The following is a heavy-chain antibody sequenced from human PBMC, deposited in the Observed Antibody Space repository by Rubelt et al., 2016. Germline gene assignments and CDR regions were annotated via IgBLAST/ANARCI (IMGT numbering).Heavy chain of an antibody. CDR2: IKEDGSDK. CDR3: ARDRDRYFADD. D-gene: IGHD3-9*01. V-gene: IGHV3-7*01. Sequence: GTGLAWVANIKEDGSDKHYVDSVTGRFTISRDNAKNSLYLQMNSLSAEDTAVYYCARDRDRYFADDWGQGTLVTVSS. J-gene: IGHJ4*02.